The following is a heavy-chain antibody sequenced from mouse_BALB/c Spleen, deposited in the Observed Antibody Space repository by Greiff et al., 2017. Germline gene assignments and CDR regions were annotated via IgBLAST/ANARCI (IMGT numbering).Heavy chain of an antibody. Sequence: QVQLKQSGAELARPGASVKMSCKASGYTFTSYTMHWVKQRPGQGLEWIGYINPSSGYTNYNQKFKDKATLTADKSSSTAYMQLSSLTSEDSAVYYCARFGNYNYYAMDYWGQGTSVTVSS. CDR3: ARFGNYNYYAMDY. CDR2: INPSSGYT. J-gene: IGHJ4*01. V-gene: IGHV1-4*01. CDR1: GYTFTSYT. D-gene: IGHD2-1*01.